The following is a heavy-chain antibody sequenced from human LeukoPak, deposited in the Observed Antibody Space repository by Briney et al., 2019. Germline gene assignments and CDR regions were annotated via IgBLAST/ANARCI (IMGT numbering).Heavy chain of an antibody. V-gene: IGHV4-31*03. Sequence: SQTLSLTCTVFGDSLNSGSYYWSWIRQHSERGLEWIGYTSYRGTTFYNPSLKSRVSISGDTSKTQFSLNINSVTAADTAVYYCARMPRGVAVVTPYYFDSWGQGTLVTVSS. J-gene: IGHJ4*02. CDR3: ARMPRGVAVVTPYYFDS. D-gene: IGHD2-21*02. CDR2: TSYRGTT. CDR1: GDSLNSGSYY.